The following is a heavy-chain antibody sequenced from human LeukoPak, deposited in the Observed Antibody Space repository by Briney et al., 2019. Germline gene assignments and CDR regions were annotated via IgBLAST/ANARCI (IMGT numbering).Heavy chain of an antibody. V-gene: IGHV3-48*03. CDR3: GRSGFCNSVSCYGLDL. CDR2: ISSSGKTI. J-gene: IGHJ4*02. Sequence: PGRSLRLSCAASGFSFSSYEMNWVRQAPGKGLEWVSYISSSGKTIYYADSVKGRFTISRDNAKNSLFLQMNSLRAEGTAVYYCGRSGFCNSVSCYGLDLWGQGTLVTVSS. D-gene: IGHD2-2*01. CDR1: GFSFSSYE.